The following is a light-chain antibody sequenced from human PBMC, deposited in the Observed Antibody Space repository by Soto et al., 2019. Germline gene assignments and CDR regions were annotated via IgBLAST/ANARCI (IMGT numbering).Light chain of an antibody. CDR3: QPLNSYPRT. J-gene: IGKJ1*01. CDR2: AAS. V-gene: IGKV1-9*01. Sequence: IQLTQSPSSLSASVGDRGTITCRASQGISSYLAWYQQKPGKAPKLLIYAASTLQSGVPSRFSGSGSGTDFTLTISSLQPEDFATYCFQPLNSYPRTFGQGTKVEIK. CDR1: QGISSY.